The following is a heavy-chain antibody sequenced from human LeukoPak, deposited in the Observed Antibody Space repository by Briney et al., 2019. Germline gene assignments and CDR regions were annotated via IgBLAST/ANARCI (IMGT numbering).Heavy chain of an antibody. CDR1: GGSFSSCY. CDR3: ARFDYGDYHFDY. V-gene: IGHV4-59*08. D-gene: IGHD4-17*01. CDR2: IYYSGDT. Sequence: SETLSLTCTVSGGSFSSCYWSWIRQPPGKGLEWIGYIYYSGDTNYNPSLKSRVTMSVDTSKNQFSLNLSSVTAADTAVYYCARFDYGDYHFDYWGQGTLVTVSS. J-gene: IGHJ4*02.